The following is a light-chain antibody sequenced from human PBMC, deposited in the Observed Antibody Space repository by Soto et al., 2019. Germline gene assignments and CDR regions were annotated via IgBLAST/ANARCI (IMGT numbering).Light chain of an antibody. J-gene: IGKJ1*01. V-gene: IGKV3-11*01. CDR2: DAS. CDR1: QSVSSY. Sequence: EIVLTQSPATLSLSPGERATLSCRASQSVSSYLAWYQQKPGQAPRLLIYDASNRATGIPARFSGSGSGTDFTLTISSLESEDFAAYYIHQQSTFGQRTKVDIK. CDR3: HQQST.